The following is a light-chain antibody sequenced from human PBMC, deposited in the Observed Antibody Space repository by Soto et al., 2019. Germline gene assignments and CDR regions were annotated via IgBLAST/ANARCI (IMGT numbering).Light chain of an antibody. CDR2: EAS. CDR1: QDITND. CDR3: QQYDNVPLT. Sequence: DIQMTQSPSSLSASVGDRVTITCQASQDITNDLNWYQQKPGKAPKLLIYEASNLETGVPSRFSGSGSRTDFTFTISSLQPEDIATYFCQQYDNVPLTFGGGTKVEIK. J-gene: IGKJ4*01. V-gene: IGKV1-33*01.